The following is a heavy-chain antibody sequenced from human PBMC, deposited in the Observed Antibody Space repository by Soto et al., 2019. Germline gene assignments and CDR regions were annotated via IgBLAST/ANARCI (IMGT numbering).Heavy chain of an antibody. Sequence: ASVKLSCKASGYTFTNYYMHWVRQAPGQGLEWMGIINPSGGSTNYAQKFQGRVTMTRDTSTSTVYMELSSLRSEDTAVYYCAVGYSYNYYYFDYWGQGTLVTVSS. CDR3: AVGYSYNYYYFDY. V-gene: IGHV1-46*01. CDR1: GYTFTNYY. J-gene: IGHJ4*02. D-gene: IGHD5-18*01. CDR2: INPSGGST.